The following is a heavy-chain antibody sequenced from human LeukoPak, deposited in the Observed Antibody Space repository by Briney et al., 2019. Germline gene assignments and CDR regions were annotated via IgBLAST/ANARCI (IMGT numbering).Heavy chain of an antibody. V-gene: IGHV4-39*07. J-gene: IGHJ4*02. Sequence: ASETLSLTCTVSGGSISSSSYYWGWIRQPPGKGLEWIGSIYYSGSTYYNPSLKSRVTISVDTSKNQFSLKLSSMTAADTAVYFCTRRTRRGPRVDYWARGTLVPVPS. CDR1: GGSISSSSYY. D-gene: IGHD1-1*01. CDR2: IYYSGST. CDR3: TRRTRRGPRVDY.